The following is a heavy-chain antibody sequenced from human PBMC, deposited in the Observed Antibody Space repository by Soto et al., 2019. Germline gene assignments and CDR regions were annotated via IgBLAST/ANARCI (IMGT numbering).Heavy chain of an antibody. J-gene: IGHJ6*02. Sequence: QVQLQESGPGLVKPSETLSLTCTVSGGSISSYYWSWIRQPPGKGLEWIGYISYTGSTNYNSSLKSRVTISVDTSKNQFSLKLSSVTAADTAVYYCAREGTTVDNYYYYGLDVWGQGTTVTVS. D-gene: IGHD1-1*01. V-gene: IGHV4-59*01. CDR3: AREGTTVDNYYYYGLDV. CDR2: ISYTGST. CDR1: GGSISSYY.